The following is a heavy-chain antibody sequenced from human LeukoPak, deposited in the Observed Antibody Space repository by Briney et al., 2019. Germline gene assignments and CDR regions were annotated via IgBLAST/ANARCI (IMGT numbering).Heavy chain of an antibody. D-gene: IGHD6-13*01. CDR3: ARRVFPDYFDY. J-gene: IGHJ4*02. Sequence: SETLSLTCAVSGYSISSGYYWGWIRQPPGKGLEWIGSIYHSGSTSHNPSLKSRVTISVDTSKNQFSLKLSSVTAADTAIYYCARRVFPDYFDYWGQGTQVTVSS. CDR2: IYHSGST. V-gene: IGHV4-38-2*01. CDR1: GYSISSGYY.